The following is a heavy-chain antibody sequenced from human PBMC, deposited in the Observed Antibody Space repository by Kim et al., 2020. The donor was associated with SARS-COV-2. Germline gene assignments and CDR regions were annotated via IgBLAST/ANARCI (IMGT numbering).Heavy chain of an antibody. Sequence: YMYYADSVKGRFTIARDNAKNSLYLQMNSLRAEDTAVYYCARDVVAGTSDYWGQGTLVTVSS. D-gene: IGHD6-19*01. CDR3: ARDVVAGTSDY. CDR2: YM. V-gene: IGHV3-21*01. J-gene: IGHJ4*02.